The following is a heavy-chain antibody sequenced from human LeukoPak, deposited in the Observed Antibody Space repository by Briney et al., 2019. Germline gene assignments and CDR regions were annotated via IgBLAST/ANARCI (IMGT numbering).Heavy chain of an antibody. CDR2: ISAYNGNT. CDR1: GYTFTSYG. J-gene: IGHJ4*02. V-gene: IGHV1-18*01. Sequence: ASVKVSCKASGYTFTSYGISWVRQAPGQGLGWMGWISAYNGNTNYAQKLQGRVTMTTDTSTSTAYMELRSLRSDDTAVYYCARDTDRTYYYDGSGYRVFDYWGQGTLVTVSS. CDR3: ARDTDRTYYYDGSGYRVFDY. D-gene: IGHD3-22*01.